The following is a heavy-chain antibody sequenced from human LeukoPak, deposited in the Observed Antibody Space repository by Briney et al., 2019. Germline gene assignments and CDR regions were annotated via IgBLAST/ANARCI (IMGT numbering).Heavy chain of an antibody. Sequence: GDSLRLSCAASGFTLTKYWMTWVRQAPGKGLEWVGNIKQDGSDKNYMDSVKGRFTISRDNTKNSVYLQMSSLRAEDTAVYYCAKDTPLCYFDYWGQGTLVTVSS. D-gene: IGHD3-16*01. CDR2: IKQDGSDK. CDR3: AKDTPLCYFDY. J-gene: IGHJ4*02. CDR1: GFTLTKYW. V-gene: IGHV3-7*04.